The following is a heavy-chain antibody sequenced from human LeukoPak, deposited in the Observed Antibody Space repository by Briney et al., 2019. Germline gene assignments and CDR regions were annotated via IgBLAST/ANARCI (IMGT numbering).Heavy chain of an antibody. V-gene: IGHV3-30*03. J-gene: IGHJ4*02. D-gene: IGHD2/OR15-2a*01. CDR1: GFTVSSNY. CDR3: ARAFRDNKNLNC. Sequence: GGSLRLSCAASGFTVSSNYMSWVRQAPGKGLEWVAVISYDGNNEYYANSVRGRFTISRDNSKNTVFLQLNSLRAEDTAMYYCARAFRDNKNLNCWGQGTLVTVSS. CDR2: ISYDGNNE.